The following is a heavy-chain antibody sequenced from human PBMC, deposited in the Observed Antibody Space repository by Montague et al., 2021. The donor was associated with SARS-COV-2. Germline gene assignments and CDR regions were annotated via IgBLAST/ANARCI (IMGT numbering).Heavy chain of an antibody. D-gene: IGHD3-9*01. CDR3: ARGPHYDILTSYYKDGMDV. V-gene: IGHV4-61*02. Sequence: TLSLTCTVSGGSISTGSYYWSWIRQPAGKGLEWLGRIYTSGSTDYXXXLKSRVTISVDTSKNQFSLKLSSVTAADTAVYYCARGPHYDILTSYYKDGMDVWGQGTTVTVSS. CDR2: IYTSGST. J-gene: IGHJ6*02. CDR1: GGSISTGSYY.